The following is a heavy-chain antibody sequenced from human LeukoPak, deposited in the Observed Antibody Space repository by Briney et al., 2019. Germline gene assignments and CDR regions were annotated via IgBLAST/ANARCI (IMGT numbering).Heavy chain of an antibody. D-gene: IGHD2/OR15-2a*01. CDR1: GFTFSSYG. V-gene: IGHV3-30*18. J-gene: IGHJ6*02. CDR2: ISYDGSNK. CDR3: AKEGAGFQNGMDV. Sequence: GRSLRLSCAASGFTFSSYGMHWVRQAPGKELEWVAVISYDGSNKYYADSVKGRSTISRDNSKNTLYLQMNSLRAEDTAVYYCAKEGAGFQNGMDVWGQGTTVTVSS.